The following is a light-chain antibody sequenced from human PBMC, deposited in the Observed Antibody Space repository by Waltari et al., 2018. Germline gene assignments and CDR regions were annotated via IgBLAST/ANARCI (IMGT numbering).Light chain of an antibody. CDR1: QSVSSY. V-gene: IGKV3-11*01. CDR3: QQRSNWLPIT. J-gene: IGKJ5*01. CDR2: DAS. Sequence: EIVLTQSPATLSLSPGERATLSCRASQSVSSYLAWYQQKPGPAPRLLNYDASNRATGIPARFSGSGSGTDFTLTISSLEPEDFAVYYCQQRSNWLPITFGQGTRLEIK.